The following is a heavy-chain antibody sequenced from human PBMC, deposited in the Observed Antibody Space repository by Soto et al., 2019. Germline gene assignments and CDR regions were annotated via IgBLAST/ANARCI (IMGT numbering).Heavy chain of an antibody. CDR1: GFTFSSYA. V-gene: IGHV3-23*01. Sequence: EVQLLESGGGLVQPGGSLRLSCAASGFTFSSYAMSWVRQAPGKGLEWVSAISGSGGSTYYADSVKGRFTISRDNSKNTLYLQMNSLRAEDTAVYYCANTFTTVTTRRYYYYGMDVWGQGTTVTVSS. CDR2: ISGSGGST. CDR3: ANTFTTVTTRRYYYYGMDV. J-gene: IGHJ6*02. D-gene: IGHD4-4*01.